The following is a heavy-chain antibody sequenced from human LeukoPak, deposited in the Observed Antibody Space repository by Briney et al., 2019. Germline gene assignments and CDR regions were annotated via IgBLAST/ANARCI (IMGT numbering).Heavy chain of an antibody. CDR2: IYYSGSN. Sequence: PSETLSLTCTVSGGPVSSGGYYWSCIRQHPGKGLEWIGYIYYSGSNYYNPSFKGRLTLSVDTSKKQFSLNLKSVTAADTAVYYCASARSGAVAATVLDYWGQGTLVTVSS. D-gene: IGHD6-19*01. CDR1: GGPVSSGGYY. CDR3: ASARSGAVAATVLDY. J-gene: IGHJ4*02. V-gene: IGHV4-31*03.